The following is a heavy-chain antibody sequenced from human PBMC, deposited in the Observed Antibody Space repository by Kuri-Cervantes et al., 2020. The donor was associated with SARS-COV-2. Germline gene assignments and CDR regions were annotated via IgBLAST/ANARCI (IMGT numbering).Heavy chain of an antibody. CDR3: ARDLYGDYVGAFDI. Sequence: ASVKVSCKASGYTFTSYAMNWVRQAPGQGLEWMGWINTNTGNQTYAQGFTGRFVFSLDTSVSTAYLQISSLKAEDTAVYYCARDLYGDYVGAFDIWGQGTMVTVSS. J-gene: IGHJ3*02. D-gene: IGHD4-17*01. V-gene: IGHV7-4-1*02. CDR2: INTNTGNQ. CDR1: GYTFTSYA.